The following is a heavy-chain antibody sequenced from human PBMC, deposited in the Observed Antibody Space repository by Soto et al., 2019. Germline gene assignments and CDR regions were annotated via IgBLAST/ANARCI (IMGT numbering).Heavy chain of an antibody. Sequence: QVQLVQSGGEAKKPGASVEVSCRTSGYMFTTYGMSWVRQAPGQGLEWMAWISAYNGNKKYAQKFQRKVTMSTDTSTSTCSMELRTLTSDYKGPYFCARTGGVMAARPLEYWGQGTLVTVSS. CDR1: GYMFTTYG. D-gene: IGHD6-6*01. CDR3: ARTGGVMAARPLEY. V-gene: IGHV1-18*04. J-gene: IGHJ4*02. CDR2: ISAYNGNK.